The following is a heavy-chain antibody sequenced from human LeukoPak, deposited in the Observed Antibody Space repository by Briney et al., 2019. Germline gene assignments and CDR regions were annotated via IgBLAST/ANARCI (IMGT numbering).Heavy chain of an antibody. Sequence: GGSLRLSCAASTFTFKRYAMSWVRQAPGKGLEWVSAITGSGGTTYYADSVKGRFTISRDNSKNTLYLQMNALRAEDTAVYYCAKAGPYYFDYWGQGILVTVSS. CDR2: ITGSGGTT. V-gene: IGHV3-23*01. CDR3: AKAGPYYFDY. J-gene: IGHJ4*02. CDR1: TFTFKRYA.